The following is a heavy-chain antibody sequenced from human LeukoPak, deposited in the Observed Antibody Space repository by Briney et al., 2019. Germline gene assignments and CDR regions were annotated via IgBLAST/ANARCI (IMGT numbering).Heavy chain of an antibody. V-gene: IGHV4-61*02. CDR2: IYTSGST. Sequence: SETLSLTCTVSGDSISSGNYYWTWIRQPAGKGLEWIGRIYTSGSTNYNPSLKSRVTISVDTSKNQFSLKLSSVTAADTAVYYCARTLYYYDSSGYGRLYFDYWGQGTLVTVSS. CDR1: GDSISSGNYY. CDR3: ARTLYYYDSSGYGRLYFDY. D-gene: IGHD3-22*01. J-gene: IGHJ4*02.